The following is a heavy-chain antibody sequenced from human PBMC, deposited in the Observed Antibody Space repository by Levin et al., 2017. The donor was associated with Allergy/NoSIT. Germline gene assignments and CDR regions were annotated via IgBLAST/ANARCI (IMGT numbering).Heavy chain of an antibody. CDR2: INSDGSST. D-gene: IGHD2-2*01. Sequence: PSETLSLTCAASGFSFSTYWMHWVRQAPGKGLVWVSRINSDGSSTAYADSVRGRFTISRDNAKNTLYLQMNSLRAEDMAVYYCARNGDATSFRDAFDIWGQGTMVTVSS. V-gene: IGHV3-74*03. J-gene: IGHJ3*02. CDR1: GFSFSTYW. CDR3: ARNGDATSFRDAFDI.